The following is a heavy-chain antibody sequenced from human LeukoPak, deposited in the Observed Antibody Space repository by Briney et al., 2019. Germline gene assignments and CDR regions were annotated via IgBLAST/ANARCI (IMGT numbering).Heavy chain of an antibody. Sequence: TSETLSLTCAVYGGSFSGYYWSWIRQPPGKGLEWIGEINHSGSTNYNPSLKSRVTISVDTSKKQFSLKLSSVTAADTAVYYCARAELKKEDYYDSSGLSAGFDYWGQGTLVTVSS. CDR2: INHSGST. D-gene: IGHD3-22*01. CDR1: GGSFSGYY. V-gene: IGHV4-34*01. CDR3: ARAELKKEDYYDSSGLSAGFDY. J-gene: IGHJ4*02.